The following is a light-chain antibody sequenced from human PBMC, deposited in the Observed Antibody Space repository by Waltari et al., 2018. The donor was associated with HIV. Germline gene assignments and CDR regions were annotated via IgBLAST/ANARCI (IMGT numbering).Light chain of an antibody. CDR2: GAS. V-gene: IGKV1-27*01. CDR3: QKYNSAPLT. J-gene: IGKJ1*01. CDR1: QGISTY. Sequence: DIQMTQSPSSLSASVGDRVTIACRASQGISTYLAWYQQKPGKGPKLLIYGASTLQSGVPSRFSGGGSGTDFTLTISSLQPEDVATNYCQKYNSAPLTFGQGTKVEIK.